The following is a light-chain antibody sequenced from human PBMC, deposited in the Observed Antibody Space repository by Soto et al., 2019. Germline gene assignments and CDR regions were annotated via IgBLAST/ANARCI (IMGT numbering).Light chain of an antibody. CDR2: KAS. Sequence: NQVYISPSTLSSTEKDRVTITCRASQSISVWLAWYQQKAGKAPNLLIYKASRLESGVPSRFSGSGSETEFTLTISGLQPGDSATYYCQQYNSYPPPFGQGTKVDIK. V-gene: IGKV1-5*03. CDR1: QSISVW. J-gene: IGKJ1*01. CDR3: QQYNSYPPP.